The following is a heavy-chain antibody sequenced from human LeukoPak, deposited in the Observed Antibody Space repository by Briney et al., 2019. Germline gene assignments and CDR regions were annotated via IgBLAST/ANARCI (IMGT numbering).Heavy chain of an antibody. J-gene: IGHJ4*02. CDR1: GGSISSSSYY. CDR3: AGRAVYWFGGFHFDY. Sequence: SETLSLTCTVSGGSISSSSYYWGWIRQPPGKGLEWIGSIYYSGSTYYNPSLKSRVTISVDTSKNQFSLKLSSVTAADTAVYYCAGRAVYWFGGFHFDYWGQGTLVTVSS. CDR2: IYYSGST. D-gene: IGHD3-10*01. V-gene: IGHV4-39*01.